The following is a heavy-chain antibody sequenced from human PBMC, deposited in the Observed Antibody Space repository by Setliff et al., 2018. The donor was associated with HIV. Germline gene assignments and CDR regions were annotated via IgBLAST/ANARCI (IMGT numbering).Heavy chain of an antibody. CDR1: GQSFTNYD. CDR3: ARAKAGGGVIITGGLDV. J-gene: IGHJ6*02. Sequence: ASVKVSCKPSGQSFTNYDIHWLRRASGQGLEWMGWMNPKSGVSGSALKFHARVTMTRDTSTLTLYMELSSLTSEDTAVYYCARAKAGGGVIITGGLDVWGQGTTVTVSS. V-gene: IGHV1-8*01. CDR2: MNPKSGVS. D-gene: IGHD3-16*02.